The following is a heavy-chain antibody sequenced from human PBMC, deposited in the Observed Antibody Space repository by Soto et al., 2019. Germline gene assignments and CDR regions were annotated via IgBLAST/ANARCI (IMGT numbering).Heavy chain of an antibody. CDR2: ISGSGISI. CDR1: GFTFSDYA. J-gene: IGHJ4*02. V-gene: IGHV3-23*01. CDR3: AALLLGGDIAVAAETDY. Sequence: VQLLGSGGGLVQPGGSLRLSCAASGFTFSDYAINWVRQAPGKGLEWVSAISGSGISIYYADSVKGRFTISRVNSKNQVFLQKTSLRAGETAVYYCAALLLGGDIAVAAETDYWGQGTLVTVSS. D-gene: IGHD6-19*01.